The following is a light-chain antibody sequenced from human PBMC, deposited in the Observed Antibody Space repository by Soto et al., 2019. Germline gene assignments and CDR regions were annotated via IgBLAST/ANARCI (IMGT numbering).Light chain of an antibody. CDR1: SSDVGSYNL. CDR3: CSYAGSSTV. V-gene: IGLV2-23*02. J-gene: IGLJ1*01. Sequence: QSVLNRVASGSRAPGEWSSISSTRTSSDVGSYNLVSWYQQHPGKAPKLMIYEVSKRPSGVSNRFSGSKSGNTASLTISGLQAEDEADYYCCSYAGSSTVFGTGTKVTVL. CDR2: EVS.